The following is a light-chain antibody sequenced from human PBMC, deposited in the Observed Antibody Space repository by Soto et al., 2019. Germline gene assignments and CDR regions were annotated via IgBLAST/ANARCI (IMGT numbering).Light chain of an antibody. CDR2: DVA. CDR1: SSDVGFSNY. V-gene: IGLV2-11*01. CDR3: CSYVGGDTLI. J-gene: IGLJ1*01. Sequence: QSALTQPRSVSGSPGQTVTTSCTGTSSDVGFSNYISWYQQHPGEAPKLVIYDVAQRPSGVPDRLSGSRSGKTASLTISGLQADDEADYYCCSYVGGDTLIFGSGTKVTVL.